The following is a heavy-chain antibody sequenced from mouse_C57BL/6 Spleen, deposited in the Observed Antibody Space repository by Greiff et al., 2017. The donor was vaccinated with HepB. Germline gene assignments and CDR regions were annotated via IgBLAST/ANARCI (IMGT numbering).Heavy chain of an antibody. J-gene: IGHJ4*01. CDR2: ISSGSSTI. CDR1: GFTFSDYG. D-gene: IGHD2-3*01. V-gene: IGHV5-17*01. CDR3: ARPIYDGYPYAMDY. Sequence: EVQGVESGGGLVKPGGSLKLSCAASGFTFSDYGMHWVRQAPEKGLEWVAYISSGSSTIYYADTVKGRFTISRDNAKNTLFLQMTSLRSEDTAMYYCARPIYDGYPYAMDYWGQGTSVTVSS.